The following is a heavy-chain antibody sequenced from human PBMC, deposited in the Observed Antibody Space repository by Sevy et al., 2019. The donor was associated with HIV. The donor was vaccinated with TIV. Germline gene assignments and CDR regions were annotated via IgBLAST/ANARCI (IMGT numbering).Heavy chain of an antibody. CDR3: AKGDTSTRYYYYGMDV. Sequence: GGSLRLSCAASGFTFSNFGMSWVRQAPGKGLEWVSTISGSGGTTYYADSVKGRFTISRDNSKKTLYLQMNSLRAEDMALYYCAKGDTSTRYYYYGMDVWGQGTAVTVSS. CDR1: GFTFSNFG. D-gene: IGHD2-2*01. V-gene: IGHV3-23*01. J-gene: IGHJ6*02. CDR2: ISGSGGTT.